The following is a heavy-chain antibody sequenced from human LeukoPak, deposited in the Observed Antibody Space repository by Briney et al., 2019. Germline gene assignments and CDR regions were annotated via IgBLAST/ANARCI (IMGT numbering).Heavy chain of an antibody. CDR2: IYYSGNT. V-gene: IGHV4-39*07. CDR3: ARIMVFFESRTPRPHVYYFDY. CDR1: GGSIGSNYYY. J-gene: IGHJ4*02. D-gene: IGHD3-3*01. Sequence: PSETLSLTCAVSGGSIGSNYYYWGWIRQPPGEGLEWIGSIYYSGNTNYNPSLKSRVTISVDTSKNQFSLKLTSVTAADTAVYYCARIMVFFESRTPRPHVYYFDYWGQGTLVTVSS.